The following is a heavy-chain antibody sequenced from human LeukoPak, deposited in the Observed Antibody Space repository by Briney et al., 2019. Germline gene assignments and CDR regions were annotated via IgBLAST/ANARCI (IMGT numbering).Heavy chain of an antibody. D-gene: IGHD5-24*01. CDR2: ISGSGGST. V-gene: IGHV3-23*01. J-gene: IGHJ4*02. CDR3: TKVEWVTLGWLQSAY. Sequence: PGGSLRLSCAASGFTFSSYAMSWVRQAPGKGLEWVSTISGSGGSTYYADSVKGRFTISRDNSKNTLYLQMNSLRAEDTAVYYCTKVEWVTLGWLQSAYWGQGTLVTVSS. CDR1: GFTFSSYA.